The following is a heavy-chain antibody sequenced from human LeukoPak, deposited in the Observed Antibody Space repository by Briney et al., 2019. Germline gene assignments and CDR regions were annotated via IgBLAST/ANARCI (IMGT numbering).Heavy chain of an antibody. Sequence: PSETLSLTCAVYGGSFSGYYWSWIRQPPGKGLEWIGEINHSGSTNYNPSLKSRVTISVDTSKNQFSLKLSSVTAADTAVYYCARHSGGRTYYDFWSGYHNWFDPWGQGTLVTVSS. V-gene: IGHV4-34*01. CDR3: ARHSGGRTYYDFWSGYHNWFDP. D-gene: IGHD3-3*01. J-gene: IGHJ5*02. CDR1: GGSFSGYY. CDR2: INHSGST.